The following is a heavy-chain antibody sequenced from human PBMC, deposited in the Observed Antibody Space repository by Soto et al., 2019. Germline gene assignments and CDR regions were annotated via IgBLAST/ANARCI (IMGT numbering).Heavy chain of an antibody. V-gene: IGHV4-39*01. CDR1: GGSISSSSCY. CDR3: ARSYCGGYCSLDY. D-gene: IGHD2-21*02. J-gene: IGHJ4*02. CDR2: IHYSGST. Sequence: QVQLQESGPGLVKPSETLSVTCTVSGGSISSSSCYWGWIRQPPGKGLEWIGSIHYSGSTYYNPSLYRRVTLSVDTSRSHCSLRVSSVTAADTAVYYCARSYCGGYCSLDYWCQGTLVTVSP.